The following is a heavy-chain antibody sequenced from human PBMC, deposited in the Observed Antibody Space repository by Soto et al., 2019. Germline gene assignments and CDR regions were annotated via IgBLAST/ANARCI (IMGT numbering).Heavy chain of an antibody. V-gene: IGHV3-7*01. CDR1: GFTFSSYW. D-gene: IGHD2-2*01. CDR2: IKQDGSEK. Sequence: EVQLVESGGGLVQPGGSLRLSSAASGFTFSSYWMSWVRQAPGKGLEWVANIKQDGSEKYYVDSVKGRFTISRDNAKNSLYLQMNSLRAEDTAVYYCATVAGYCSSTSCQGRVFDYWGQGTLVTVSS. J-gene: IGHJ4*02. CDR3: ATVAGYCSSTSCQGRVFDY.